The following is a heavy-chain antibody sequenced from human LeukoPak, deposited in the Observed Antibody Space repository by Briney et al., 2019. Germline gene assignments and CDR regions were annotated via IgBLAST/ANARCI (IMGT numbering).Heavy chain of an antibody. D-gene: IGHD5-24*01. Sequence: GGSLRLSCAASGFTFSDHYMSWNRQAPGKGLAWVSYISASGDTIYYADSVKGRFTISRDNARNSLYLQMSSLRAEDTAVYYCAARSVASNPEAYWGQGTLVTVSS. CDR3: AARSVASNPEAY. CDR1: GFTFSDHY. V-gene: IGHV3-11*01. J-gene: IGHJ4*02. CDR2: ISASGDTI.